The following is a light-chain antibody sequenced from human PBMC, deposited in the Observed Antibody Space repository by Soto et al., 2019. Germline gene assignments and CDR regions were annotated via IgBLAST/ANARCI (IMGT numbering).Light chain of an antibody. V-gene: IGKV3-20*01. CDR1: QSVSSSY. CDR3: QQYGSSET. J-gene: IGKJ1*01. CDR2: GAS. Sequence: EIVLTQSPGTLSLSPGERATLSCRASQSVSSSYLAWYQQKPGQAPRLLIYGASSRATGIPDRFSGSGSGTDFTLTISRLEPEDVAVYYCQQYGSSETFGQGTKVESK.